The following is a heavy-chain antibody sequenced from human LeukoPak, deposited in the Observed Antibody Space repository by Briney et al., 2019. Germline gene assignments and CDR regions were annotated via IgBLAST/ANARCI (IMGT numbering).Heavy chain of an antibody. D-gene: IGHD3-22*01. CDR3: ARARYYDSSGYLDY. CDR2: IIPVFGTA. Sequence: SVKVSCKASGGTFSSYAISWVRQAPGQGLEWMGRIIPVFGTANYAQKFQGRVTITTDESTSTAYMELSSLRSEDTAVYYCARARYYDSSGYLDYWGQGTLVTVSS. J-gene: IGHJ4*02. CDR1: GGTFSSYA. V-gene: IGHV1-69*05.